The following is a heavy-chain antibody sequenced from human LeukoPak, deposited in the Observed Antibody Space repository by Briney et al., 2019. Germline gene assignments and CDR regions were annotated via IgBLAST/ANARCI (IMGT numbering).Heavy chain of an antibody. V-gene: IGHV3-7*01. D-gene: IGHD2-2*01. Sequence: GGSLRLSCAASEFTFSNYWMSWVRQAPGKGLEWVANIKQDGSEKNYVDSVKGRFTISRDNAKNSLYLQMTSLRAEDTAVYYCARDEVVPDVFTYYYFYYTDVWGQGTTVTVSS. CDR3: ARDEVVPDVFTYYYFYYTDV. CDR2: IKQDGSEK. CDR1: EFTFSNYW. J-gene: IGHJ6*03.